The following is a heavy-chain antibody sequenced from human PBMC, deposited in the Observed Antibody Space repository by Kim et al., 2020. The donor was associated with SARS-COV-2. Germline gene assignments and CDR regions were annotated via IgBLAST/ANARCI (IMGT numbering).Heavy chain of an antibody. J-gene: IGHJ5*02. CDR1: GGSISSYY. Sequence: SETLSLTCTVSGGSISSYYWSWIRQPPGKGLEWIGYIYYSGSTNYNPSLKSRVTISVDTSKNQFSLKLSSVTAADTAVYYCARGGTLLWFGELFKVDPWG. V-gene: IGHV4-59*13. CDR3: ARGGTLLWFGELFKVDP. D-gene: IGHD3-10*01. CDR2: IYYSGST.